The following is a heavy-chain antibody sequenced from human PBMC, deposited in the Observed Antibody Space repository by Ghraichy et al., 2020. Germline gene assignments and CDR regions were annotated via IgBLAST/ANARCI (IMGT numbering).Heavy chain of an antibody. V-gene: IGHV4-59*01. CDR3: ATDSYGNDNYGMDV. D-gene: IGHD5-18*01. Sequence: SETPSLTCTVSGGFISNYYWSWIRQPPGKGLEWIGYIYHSGSTNYNPSLKSRVTISVDMSKNQLSLKLSSVTGADTAVYYCATDSYGNDNYGMDVWGQGTTVTVSS. J-gene: IGHJ6*02. CDR2: IYHSGST. CDR1: GGFISNYY.